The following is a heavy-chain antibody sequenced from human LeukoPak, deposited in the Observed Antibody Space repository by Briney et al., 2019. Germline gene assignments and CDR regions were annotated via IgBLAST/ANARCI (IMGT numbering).Heavy chain of an antibody. D-gene: IGHD3-22*01. Sequence: SQTLSLTCTVSGGSISSGSYYWSWIRQPAGKGLEWIGRIYTSGSTNYNPSLKSRVTISVDTSKNQFSLKLSSVTAADTAVYYCARGYYYDSSGYYPRSRGAYFDYWGQGTLVTVSS. V-gene: IGHV4-61*02. CDR3: ARGYYYDSSGYYPRSRGAYFDY. CDR1: GGSISSGSYY. J-gene: IGHJ4*02. CDR2: IYTSGST.